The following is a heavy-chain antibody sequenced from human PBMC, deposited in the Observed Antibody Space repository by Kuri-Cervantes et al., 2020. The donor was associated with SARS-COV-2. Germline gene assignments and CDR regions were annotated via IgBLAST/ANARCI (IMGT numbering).Heavy chain of an antibody. D-gene: IGHD2-2*01. CDR3: AKPPHCSSTSCYGGYYMDV. J-gene: IGHJ6*03. V-gene: IGHV3-23*01. Sequence: GGSLRLSGAASGFTFSSYAMSWVRQAPGKGLEWVSAISGSGGSTYYADSVKGRFTISRDNSKNTLYLQMNSLRAEDTAVYYCAKPPHCSSTSCYGGYYMDVWGKGTTVTVSS. CDR1: GFTFSSYA. CDR2: ISGSGGST.